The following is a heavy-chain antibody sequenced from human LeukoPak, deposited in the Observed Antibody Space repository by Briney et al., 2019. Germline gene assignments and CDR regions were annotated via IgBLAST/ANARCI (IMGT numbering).Heavy chain of an antibody. CDR1: GGSISSYY. V-gene: IGHV4-59*01. D-gene: IGHD1-1*01. J-gene: IGHJ5*02. CDR3: ARQGVKSLESWFDP. Sequence: PSETLSLTCTVSGGSISSYYWSWIRQPPGKGLEWIGYIYYSGSTNYNPSLKSRVTISVDTSKNQFSLKLSSVTAADTAMYYCARQGVKSLESWFDPWGQGTLVTVSS. CDR2: IYYSGST.